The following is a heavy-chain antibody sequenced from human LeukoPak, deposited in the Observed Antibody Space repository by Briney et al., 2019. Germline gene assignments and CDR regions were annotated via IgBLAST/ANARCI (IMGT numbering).Heavy chain of an antibody. CDR2: ISSDGSNK. V-gene: IGHV3-30*18. J-gene: IGHJ4*02. Sequence: GGSLRLSCAASGFTFSNYGLHWVRQAPGKGLEWVVLISSDGSNKYFADTVKGRFTISRDNSKNTLYLQMNSLRTEDTAVYYCAKDSGKSAAIVVSRAPQDYWGQGTLVTVSS. D-gene: IGHD3-22*01. CDR3: AKDSGKSAAIVVSRAPQDY. CDR1: GFTFSNYG.